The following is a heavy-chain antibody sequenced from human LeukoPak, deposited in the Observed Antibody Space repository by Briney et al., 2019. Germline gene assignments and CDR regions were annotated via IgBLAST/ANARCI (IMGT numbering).Heavy chain of an antibody. Sequence: ASVKVSCKASGYTFTGYYMHWVRQAPGQGLEWMGWINPNSGGTNYAQKFQGRVTMTRDTSISTAYMGLSRLRSDDTAVYYCARDLEDSSRWYPIDYWGQGTLVTVSS. CDR3: ARDLEDSSRWYPIDY. V-gene: IGHV1-2*02. CDR1: GYTFTGYY. J-gene: IGHJ4*02. D-gene: IGHD6-19*01. CDR2: INPNSGGT.